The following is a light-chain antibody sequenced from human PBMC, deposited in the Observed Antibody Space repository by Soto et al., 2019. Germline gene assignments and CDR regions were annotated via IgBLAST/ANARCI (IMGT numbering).Light chain of an antibody. V-gene: IGKV1-6*01. J-gene: IGKJ1*01. CDR2: PAS. Sequence: AIQMTQSPSSLSASVGDRVTITCRASQGIRNDLGWYQQKPGKAPKLLIYPASSLQSGVPSRFSGSGSGTDFTLTISSLQPDDFATYYCQQDHNRWTFGQGTKVEIK. CDR1: QGIRND. CDR3: QQDHNRWT.